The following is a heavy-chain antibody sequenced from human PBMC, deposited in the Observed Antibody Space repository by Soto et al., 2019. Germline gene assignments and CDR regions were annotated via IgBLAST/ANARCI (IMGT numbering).Heavy chain of an antibody. CDR2: IRGSGDTT. CDR1: GFSFRNYD. D-gene: IGHD5-18*01. CDR3: AKVGYSYGAQNS. J-gene: IGHJ3*01. V-gene: IGHV3-23*01. Sequence: EGELLESGGGVVQPGRSLRLSCAASGFSFRNYDMSWVRQAPGKGLDWVSTIRGSGDTTYYADSVKGRFTISRDNSKDTLSLQIDSLRAEDTALYYCAKVGYSYGAQNSWGQGTMVTVS.